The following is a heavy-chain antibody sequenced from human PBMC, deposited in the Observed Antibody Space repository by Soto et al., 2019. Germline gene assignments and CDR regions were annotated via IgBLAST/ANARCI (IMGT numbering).Heavy chain of an antibody. Sequence: PGGSLRLSCAASGFTFSSYGMHWARQPPGKGLEWVAVIWYDGSNKYYADSVKGRFTISRDNSKNTLYLQMNSLRAEDTAVYYCARDPVTMIVVEDYYGMDVWGQGTTVTVSS. V-gene: IGHV3-33*01. J-gene: IGHJ6*02. CDR3: ARDPVTMIVVEDYYGMDV. CDR1: GFTFSSYG. CDR2: IWYDGSNK. D-gene: IGHD3-22*01.